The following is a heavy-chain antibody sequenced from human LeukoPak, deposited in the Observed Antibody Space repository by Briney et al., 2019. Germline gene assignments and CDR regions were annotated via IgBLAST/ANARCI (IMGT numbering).Heavy chain of an antibody. CDR1: GFSFYNAW. V-gene: IGHV3-30*18. D-gene: IGHD2-2*01. CDR3: AKGPLRGTAAAIDY. Sequence: PGGSLRLSCATSGFSFYNAWMNWVRQAPGKGLEWVAVISYDGRNKHYPDSVKGRFTISRDISTDTLWLQMDSLRTEDTAVYYCAKGPLRGTAAAIDYWGQGTLVTVSS. CDR2: ISYDGRNK. J-gene: IGHJ4*02.